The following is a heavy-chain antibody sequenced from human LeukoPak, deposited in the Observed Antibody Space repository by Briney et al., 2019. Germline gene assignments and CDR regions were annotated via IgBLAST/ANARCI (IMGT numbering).Heavy chain of an antibody. J-gene: IGHJ6*03. CDR3: ARAQGSYYHYYMDV. Sequence: GGSLRLSCAASGFTFSSYGMHWVRQAPGKGLEWVAVISYDGSNKNYAESVKGRFTISRDNSKNTLYLQMNSLRAEDTAVYYCARAQGSYYHYYMDVWGKGTTVTVSS. D-gene: IGHD1-26*01. CDR1: GFTFSSYG. CDR2: ISYDGSNK. V-gene: IGHV3-30*03.